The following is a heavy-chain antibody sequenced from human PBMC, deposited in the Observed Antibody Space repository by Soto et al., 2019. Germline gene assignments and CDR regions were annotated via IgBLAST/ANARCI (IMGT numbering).Heavy chain of an antibody. Sequence: GGSLRLSCAASGFTFSNYTMHWVRQAPGKGLEWVALISYDEIDKYFADAVKGRFTISRDNSKNTLYLQMDSLRAEDTAVYYCAGRSGSSDYWGRGTLVAVSS. CDR2: ISYDEIDK. CDR1: GFTFSNYT. D-gene: IGHD3-10*01. J-gene: IGHJ4*02. V-gene: IGHV3-30*04. CDR3: AGRSGSSDY.